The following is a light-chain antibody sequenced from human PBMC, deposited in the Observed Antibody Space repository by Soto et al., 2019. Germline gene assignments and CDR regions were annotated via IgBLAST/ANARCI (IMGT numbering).Light chain of an antibody. CDR3: QQCGSPPFT. V-gene: IGKV3-20*01. J-gene: IGKJ3*01. Sequence: EIVLTQSPGTLSLSPGERATLSCRASQSLSSNYFAWYQQRPGRAPRVLIHSASIRATDIPDRFSGGGSGTDFSLTISRLQREDFAVYYCQQCGSPPFTFGPGTKVDIK. CDR2: SAS. CDR1: QSLSSNY.